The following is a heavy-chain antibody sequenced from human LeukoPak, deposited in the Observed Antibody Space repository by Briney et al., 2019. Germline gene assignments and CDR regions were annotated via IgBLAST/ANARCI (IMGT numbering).Heavy chain of an antibody. CDR3: ARGGCSSTSCLLGAFDI. V-gene: IGHV4-4*07. D-gene: IGHD2-2*01. CDR1: GGSISTYY. CDR2: IYTSGST. J-gene: IGHJ3*02. Sequence: SETLSLTCTVSGGSISTYYWNWIRQPAGKGLEWIGRIYTSGSTNYNPSLKSRVTMSVDTSKNQFSLQLSSVTAADTAVYYCARGGCSSTSCLLGAFDIWGQGTMATVSS.